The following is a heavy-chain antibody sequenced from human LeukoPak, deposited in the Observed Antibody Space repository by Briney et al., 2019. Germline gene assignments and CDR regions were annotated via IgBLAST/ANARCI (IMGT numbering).Heavy chain of an antibody. CDR3: ARGDWAPFDY. J-gene: IGHJ4*02. D-gene: IGHD2-21*02. V-gene: IGHV3-7*01. Sequence: GGSLRLSCAASGFTFSDYWMNWVRQAPGKGLEWVANIDQDGGGKYYLDSVKGRFTISRDNAKSSLYLQIDSLRAEDTAVYECARGDWAPFDYWGQGSLLTVSS. CDR2: IDQDGGGK. CDR1: GFTFSDYW.